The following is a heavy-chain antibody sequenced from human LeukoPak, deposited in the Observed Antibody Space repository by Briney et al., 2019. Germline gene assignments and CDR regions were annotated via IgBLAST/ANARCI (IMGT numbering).Heavy chain of an antibody. CDR3: ARAAPFFIVGAIEL. J-gene: IGHJ4*02. Sequence: PSETLSLTCTVSGGSISSGSYYWSWIRQPAGKGLEWIGRIYTSGSTNYNPSLKSRVTISVDTSKNQFSLKLSSVTAADTAVYYCARAAPFFIVGAIELWGQGTLVTVSS. CDR2: IYTSGST. V-gene: IGHV4-61*02. D-gene: IGHD1-26*01. CDR1: GGSISSGSYY.